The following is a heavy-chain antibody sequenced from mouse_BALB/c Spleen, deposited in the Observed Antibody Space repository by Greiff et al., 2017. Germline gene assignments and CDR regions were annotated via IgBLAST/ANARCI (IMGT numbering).Heavy chain of an antibody. CDR3: ARAYYYYDEGYFDY. D-gene: IGHD2-4*01. CDR1: GYSITSGYY. CDR2: ISYDGSN. J-gene: IGHJ2*01. Sequence: VQLKQSGPGLVKPSQSLSLTCSVTGYSITSGYYWNWIRQFPGNKLEWMGYISYDGSNNYNPSLKNRISITRDTSKNQFFLKLNSVTTEDTATYYCARAYYYYDEGYFDYWGQGTTLTVSS. V-gene: IGHV3-6*02.